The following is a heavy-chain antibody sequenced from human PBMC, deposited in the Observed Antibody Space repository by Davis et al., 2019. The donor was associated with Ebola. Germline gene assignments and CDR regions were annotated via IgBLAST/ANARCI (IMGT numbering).Heavy chain of an antibody. V-gene: IGHV4-59*01. CDR3: ARASITMFGVLFIEGIFDY. CDR1: GGSISSYY. D-gene: IGHD3-3*01. CDR2: IYSSGST. Sequence: MPSETLSLTCTVSGGSISSYYWSWIRQPPGKELEWIGYIYSSGSTNYKPSLKSRVTISVDTSKNQFSLKLSSVTAADTAVYYCARASITMFGVLFIEGIFDYWGQGTLVTVSS. J-gene: IGHJ4*02.